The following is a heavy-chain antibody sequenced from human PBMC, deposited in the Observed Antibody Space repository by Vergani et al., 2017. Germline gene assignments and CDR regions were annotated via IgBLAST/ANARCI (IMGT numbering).Heavy chain of an antibody. Sequence: EVQLVESGGGLVKPGGSLRLSCAASGFTFSSYSMNWVRQAPGKGLVWVSSISSSSSYIYYADSVKGRFTISRDNAKTSLYLQMNSLRAEYTAVYYCARDGGYSGYGYFDYWGQGTLVTVSS. D-gene: IGHD5-12*01. CDR2: ISSSSSYI. V-gene: IGHV3-21*01. CDR3: ARDGGYSGYGYFDY. J-gene: IGHJ4*02. CDR1: GFTFSSYS.